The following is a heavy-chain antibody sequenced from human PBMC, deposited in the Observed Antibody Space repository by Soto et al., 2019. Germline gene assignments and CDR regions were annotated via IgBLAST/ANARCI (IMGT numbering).Heavy chain of an antibody. V-gene: IGHV3-33*01. CDR3: ARGSKWELPRIDY. CDR1: GFTFSSYG. CDR2: IWYDGSNK. J-gene: IGHJ4*02. Sequence: QVQLVESGGGVVQPGRSLRLSCAASGFTFSSYGMHWVRQAPGKGLEWVAVIWYDGSNKYYADSVKGRFTISRDNSKNTLYLQMNSLRAEDTAVYYCARGSKWELPRIDYWGQGTLVTVSS. D-gene: IGHD1-26*01.